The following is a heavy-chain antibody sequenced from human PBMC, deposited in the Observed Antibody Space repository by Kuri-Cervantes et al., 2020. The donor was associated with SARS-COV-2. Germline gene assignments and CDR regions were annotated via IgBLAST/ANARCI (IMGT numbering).Heavy chain of an antibody. V-gene: IGHV3-23*01. Sequence: GESLKISCAASGLSFSNYAMSWVRQAPGKGLEWVSSISGSGDDTHYADSVKGRFTISRDNSKNALYLQMNSLRAEDTAVYYCAKGGSILATINRWASSWGQGTLVTVSS. CDR2: ISGSGDDT. J-gene: IGHJ5*02. D-gene: IGHD5-12*01. CDR3: AKGGSILATINRWASS. CDR1: GLSFSNYA.